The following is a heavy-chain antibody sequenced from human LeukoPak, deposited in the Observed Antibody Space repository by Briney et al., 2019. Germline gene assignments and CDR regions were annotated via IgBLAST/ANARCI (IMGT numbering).Heavy chain of an antibody. CDR3: ARRVRRFFDWLYADYFDY. V-gene: IGHV4-39*07. Sequence: SETLSLTCTVSGGSISSSSYYWGWIRQPPGKGLEWIGSIYYSGSTYYNPSLKSRVTISVDTSKNQFSLKLTSVTAADTAVYYCARRVRRFFDWLYADYFDYWDQGTLVTVSS. CDR2: IYYSGST. D-gene: IGHD3-9*01. CDR1: GGSISSSSYY. J-gene: IGHJ4*02.